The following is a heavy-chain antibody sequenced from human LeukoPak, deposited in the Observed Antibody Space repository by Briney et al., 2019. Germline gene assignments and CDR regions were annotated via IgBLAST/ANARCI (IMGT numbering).Heavy chain of an antibody. CDR1: GFTFCSYE. D-gene: IGHD6-19*01. J-gene: IGHJ4*02. CDR2: ISSSDSTI. Sequence: GGSLRLSCAASGFTFCSYEMNWVRQAPGKGLEWVSYISSSDSTIYYADSVKGRFTISRDNAKNSLYLQMNSLRAEDTAVYYCASRRSGWYEFDYWGQGTLVTVSS. V-gene: IGHV3-48*03. CDR3: ASRRSGWYEFDY.